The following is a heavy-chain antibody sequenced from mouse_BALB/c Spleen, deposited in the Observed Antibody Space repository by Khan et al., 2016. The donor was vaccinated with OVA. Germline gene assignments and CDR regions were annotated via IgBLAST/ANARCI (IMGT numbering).Heavy chain of an antibody. D-gene: IGHD2-3*01. CDR3: ARSSDGYYPLAD. J-gene: IGHJ3*01. Sequence: VQLKESGPELVRPGASVKVSCKASGYAFTTYNMYWVKQSHGKSLEWIGYIDPYNGVTNYNQNFKDKATLTVDKSSSAAYMHLDSLTSEDSAVYFCARSSDGYYPLADWGQGTLVTVSA. CDR1: GYAFTTYN. CDR2: IDPYNGVT. V-gene: IGHV1S135*01.